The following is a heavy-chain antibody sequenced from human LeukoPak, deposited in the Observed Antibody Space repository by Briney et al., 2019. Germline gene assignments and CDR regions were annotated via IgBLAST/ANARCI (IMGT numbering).Heavy chain of an antibody. J-gene: IGHJ5*02. Sequence: PSETLSLTCTVSGGSPSSSSYYWGWIRQPPGKGLEWIGRNYYSESTYYNPSLKSRVTISEDTSKNQFSLKLSSVTAADTAVYCCARRGGPYCSGGSCYFWFEPWGQGTLVTVSS. CDR2: NYYSEST. CDR1: GGSPSSSSYY. V-gene: IGHV4-39*01. CDR3: ARRGGPYCSGGSCYFWFEP. D-gene: IGHD2-15*01.